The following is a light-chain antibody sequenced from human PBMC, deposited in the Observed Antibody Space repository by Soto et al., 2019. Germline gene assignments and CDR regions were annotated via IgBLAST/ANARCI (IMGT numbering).Light chain of an antibody. CDR3: NSYTTSSTLVV. CDR2: EVT. Sequence: QSALTQPASVSGSPGQSITISCTGTRSDVGRYNYVSWYQQHPGKAPKLLIYEVTYRPSGVSTRFSASKSGSTASLTISGLQAEDEADYYCNSYTTSSTLVVFGGGTKLTVL. J-gene: IGLJ3*02. V-gene: IGLV2-14*01. CDR1: RSDVGRYNY.